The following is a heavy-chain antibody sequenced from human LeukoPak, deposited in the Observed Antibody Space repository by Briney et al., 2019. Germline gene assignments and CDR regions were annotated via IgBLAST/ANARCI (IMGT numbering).Heavy chain of an antibody. V-gene: IGHV3-30*02. Sequence: PGGSLRLSCAASGFTFSSYGMHWVRQAPGKGLEWVTFIRDDGSNKYYADSVKGRFIISRDNSKNTLYVQMNSLRAEDTAVYYCAKDASGYEFDYWGQGTLVTVSS. D-gene: IGHD5-12*01. CDR2: IRDDGSNK. CDR3: AKDASGYEFDY. J-gene: IGHJ4*02. CDR1: GFTFSSYG.